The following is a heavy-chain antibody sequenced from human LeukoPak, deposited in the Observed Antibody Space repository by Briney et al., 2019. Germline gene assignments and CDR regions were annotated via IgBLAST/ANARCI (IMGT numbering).Heavy chain of an antibody. V-gene: IGHV4-34*01. CDR1: GGSFSGYF. Sequence: SETLFLTCAVYGGSFSGYFWSWIRQPPGKGLEWIGEINHSGSTNYNPSLKSRVTISVDTSKNQFSLKLSSVTAADTAVYYCARGDSGSYSRPDYWGQGTLVTVSS. D-gene: IGHD1-26*01. CDR2: INHSGST. J-gene: IGHJ4*02. CDR3: ARGDSGSYSRPDY.